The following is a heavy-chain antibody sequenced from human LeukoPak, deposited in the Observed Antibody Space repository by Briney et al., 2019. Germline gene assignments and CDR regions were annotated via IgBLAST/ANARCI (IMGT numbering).Heavy chain of an antibody. CDR3: ARDRKWIVDY. V-gene: IGHV4-59*12. CDR1: GASISNYY. CDR2: IHSSGGS. J-gene: IGHJ4*02. D-gene: IGHD5-12*01. Sequence: SETLSLTCTVSGASISNYYWSWIRQTPEKGLEWMGHIHSSGGSSYYPYLKSRLTLSIDTSRNQLSLKLSSVTAADTAVYYCARDRKWIVDYWGRGTLVTVSS.